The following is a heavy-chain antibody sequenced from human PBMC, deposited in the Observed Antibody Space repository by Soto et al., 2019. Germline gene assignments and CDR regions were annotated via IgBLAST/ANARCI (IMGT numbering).Heavy chain of an antibody. Sequence: GESLKISCKGSGYSFTSYWIGWVRQMPGKGLEWMGIIYPGDSGTRYSPSFQGQVTISADKSISTAYLQWSSLKASDTAMYYCARRAPYGDYEVGFDPRGQGTLVTVSS. CDR3: ARRAPYGDYEVGFDP. V-gene: IGHV5-51*01. CDR2: IYPGDSGT. D-gene: IGHD4-17*01. J-gene: IGHJ5*02. CDR1: GYSFTSYW.